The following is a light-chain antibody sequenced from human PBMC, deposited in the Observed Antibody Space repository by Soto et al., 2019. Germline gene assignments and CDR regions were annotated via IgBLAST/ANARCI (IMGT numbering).Light chain of an antibody. V-gene: IGLV1-40*01. CDR2: GNS. CDR1: SSNIGAGCD. J-gene: IGLJ1*01. CDR3: QPYDSSLSPYV. Sequence: QSVLTQPPSVSGAPGQRVTISCTGSSSNIGAGCDVHWYQQLPGTAPKLLIYGNSNRPSGVPDRFSGSKSGTSASLAITGLQAEDEADYYCQPYDSSLSPYVFGTGTKVTVL.